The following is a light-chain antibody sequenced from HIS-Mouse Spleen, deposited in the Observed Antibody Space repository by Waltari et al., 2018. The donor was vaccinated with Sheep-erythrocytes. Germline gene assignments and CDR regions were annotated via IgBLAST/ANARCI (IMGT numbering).Light chain of an antibody. V-gene: IGLV2-8*01. CDR3: SSYAGSNNWV. CDR1: SSDVVGYND. Sequence: QSALTQPPSASGSPGQSVTISCTGTSSDVVGYNDVAWYQQHPGKAPKLMIYEVSKRPSGVPDRFSGSKSGNTASLTVSGLQAEDEADYYCSSYAGSNNWVFGGGTKLTVL. J-gene: IGLJ3*02. CDR2: EVS.